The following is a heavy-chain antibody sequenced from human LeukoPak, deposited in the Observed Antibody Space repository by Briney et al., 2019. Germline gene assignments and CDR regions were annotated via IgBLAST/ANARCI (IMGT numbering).Heavy chain of an antibody. CDR3: ATTTVTIHWFDP. D-gene: IGHD4-17*01. J-gene: IGHJ5*02. Sequence: SETLSLTCTVSGGSISSGGYYWSWIRQHPGKGLEWIGYIYYSGSTYYNPSLKSRVTISVDTSKNQFSLKLSSVTAADTAVYYCATTTVTIHWFDPWGQGTLVTVSS. CDR2: IYYSGST. CDR1: GGSISSGGYY. V-gene: IGHV4-31*03.